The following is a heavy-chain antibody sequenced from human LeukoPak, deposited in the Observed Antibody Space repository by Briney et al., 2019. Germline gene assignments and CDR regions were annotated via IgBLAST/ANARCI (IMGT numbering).Heavy chain of an antibody. CDR2: ISGSGGST. CDR3: AKDFAVAGPPYYFDY. D-gene: IGHD6-19*01. J-gene: IGHJ4*02. CDR1: GFTFSSYA. Sequence: GGSLRLSCAASGFTFSSYAMNWVRQAPGKGLEWVSVISGSGGSTYYADSVKGRFTISRDNSKNTLYLQMNSLRAEDTAVYYCAKDFAVAGPPYYFDYWGQGTLVTVSS. V-gene: IGHV3-23*01.